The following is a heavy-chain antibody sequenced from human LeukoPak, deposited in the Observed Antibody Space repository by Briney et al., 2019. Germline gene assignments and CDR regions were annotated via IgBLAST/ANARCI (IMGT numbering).Heavy chain of an antibody. CDR2: VSSSSIYI. CDR1: GFTFSRHS. J-gene: IGHJ4*02. D-gene: IGHD5-18*01. V-gene: IGHV3-21*01. CDR3: ARGGDNYGYIFDY. Sequence: PGGSLRLSCAASGFTFSRHSMNWVRQAPGKGLEWVSSVSSSSIYIYYADSVKGRFTTSRDNAKNSLYLQMNNLRAEDTAVYYCARGGDNYGYIFDYWGQGTLVTVSS.